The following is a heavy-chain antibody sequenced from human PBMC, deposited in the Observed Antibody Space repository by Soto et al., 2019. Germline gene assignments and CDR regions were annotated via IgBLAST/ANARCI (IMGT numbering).Heavy chain of an antibody. V-gene: IGHV3-23*01. CDR2: ISGSGGST. D-gene: IGHD6-19*01. CDR1: GFTFGSYA. CDR3: AKGTVAGTSKVRGIDY. Sequence: PGGSLRLSCAASGFTFGSYAMSWVRQAPGKGLEWVSAISGSGGSTYYADSVKGRFTISRDNSKNTLYLQMNSLRAEDTAVYYCAKGTVAGTSKVRGIDYWGQGTLVTVSS. J-gene: IGHJ4*02.